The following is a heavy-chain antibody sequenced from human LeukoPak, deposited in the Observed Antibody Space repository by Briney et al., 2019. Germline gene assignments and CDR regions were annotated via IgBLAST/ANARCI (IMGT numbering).Heavy chain of an antibody. D-gene: IGHD6-6*01. V-gene: IGHV3-30*03. CDR1: GFTFSSYG. Sequence: QSGGSLRLSCAASGFTFSSYGMHWVRQAPGKGLEWVAVISYDGSNKYYADSVKGRFTISRDNSKNTLYLQMNSLRAEDTAVYYCARASEGAARQGVIWFDPWGQGTLVTVSS. CDR2: ISYDGSNK. J-gene: IGHJ5*02. CDR3: ARASEGAARQGVIWFDP.